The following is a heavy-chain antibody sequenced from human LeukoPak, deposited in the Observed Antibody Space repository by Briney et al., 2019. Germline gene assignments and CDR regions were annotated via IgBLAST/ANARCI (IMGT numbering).Heavy chain of an antibody. CDR1: GGSISSYY. J-gene: IGHJ6*03. CDR3: ARVGGYGYGPQYYYYYYYYMDV. D-gene: IGHD5-18*01. Sequence: PSETLSLTCTVSGGSISSYYWSWVRQPPGKGVEWIGYIYYSGSTNYNPSLTGRGTISVDTSKNQFSLKLSSVTAADPAVYYCARVGGYGYGPQYYYYYYYYMDVWGKGTTVTVSS. V-gene: IGHV4-59*01. CDR2: IYYSGST.